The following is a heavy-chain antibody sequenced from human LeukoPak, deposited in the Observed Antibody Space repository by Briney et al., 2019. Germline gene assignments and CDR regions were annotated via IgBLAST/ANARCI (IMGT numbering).Heavy chain of an antibody. CDR3: AKEMGPMVHGDY. CDR1: GGSISSSSYY. CDR2: IYYSGST. D-gene: IGHD2-8*01. J-gene: IGHJ4*02. V-gene: IGHV4-39*02. Sequence: PSETLSLTCTVSGGSISSSSYYWGWIRRPPGKGLEWIGNIYYSGSTYYNPSLKSRVTISVDTSKNQFSLKLSSVTAADTAVYYCAKEMGPMVHGDYWGQGTLVTVSS.